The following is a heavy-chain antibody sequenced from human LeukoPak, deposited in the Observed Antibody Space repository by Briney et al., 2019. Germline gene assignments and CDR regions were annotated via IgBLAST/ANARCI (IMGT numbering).Heavy chain of an antibody. CDR1: GGSISSYY. D-gene: IGHD4-17*01. J-gene: IGHJ4*02. Sequence: PSETLSLTCTVSGGSISSYYWSWIRQPPGKGLEWIGYIYYSGSTNYNPSLKSRVTISVDTSKNQFSLKLSSVSAADTAAYYCARARTTVTTPYFDYWGQGTLVTVSS. CDR3: ARARTTVTTPYFDY. V-gene: IGHV4-59*01. CDR2: IYYSGST.